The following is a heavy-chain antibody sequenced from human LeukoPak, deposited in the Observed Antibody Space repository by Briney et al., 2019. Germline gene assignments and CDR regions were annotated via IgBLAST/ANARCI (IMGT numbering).Heavy chain of an antibody. D-gene: IGHD3-22*01. CDR2: IIPIFGTA. CDR3: ARAGGGYYDSGGYYFDY. V-gene: IGHV1-69*01. Sequence: ASVKVSCKASGGTFSSYAISWVRQAPGQGLEWMGGIIPIFGTANYAQKFQGRVTITADESTSTAYMELSSLRSEDTAVYYCARAGGGYYDSGGYYFDYWGQGTLVTVSS. CDR1: GGTFSSYA. J-gene: IGHJ4*02.